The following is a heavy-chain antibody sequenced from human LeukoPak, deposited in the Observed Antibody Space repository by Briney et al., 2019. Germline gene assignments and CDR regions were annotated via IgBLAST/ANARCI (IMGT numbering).Heavy chain of an antibody. D-gene: IGHD3-22*01. CDR1: GFTFSSYW. CDR2: INADGSST. J-gene: IGHJ4*02. Sequence: PGGSLRLSCEASGFTFSSYWMHWVRQTPGKGLVWVSRINADGSSTSYADSVKGRFTISRDNAKNTLYLQMNSLRAEDTAVYYCARGYDNSSHKGVLDYWGQGTLVTVSS. V-gene: IGHV3-74*01. CDR3: ARGYDNSSHKGVLDY.